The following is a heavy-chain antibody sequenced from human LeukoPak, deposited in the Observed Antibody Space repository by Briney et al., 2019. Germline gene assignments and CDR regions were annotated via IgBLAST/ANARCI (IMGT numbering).Heavy chain of an antibody. V-gene: IGHV3-30*02. CDR1: GFTFSSYG. CDR2: IRYDGSNK. CDR3: AKDRISTGFGESLDC. D-gene: IGHD3-10*01. J-gene: IGHJ4*02. Sequence: PGGSLRLSCAASGFTFSSYGMHWVRQAPGKGLEWVAFIRYDGSNKYYADSVKGRFTISRDNSKNTLYLQMNQMNSLRAEDTAVYYCAKDRISTGFGESLDCWGQGTLVTVSS.